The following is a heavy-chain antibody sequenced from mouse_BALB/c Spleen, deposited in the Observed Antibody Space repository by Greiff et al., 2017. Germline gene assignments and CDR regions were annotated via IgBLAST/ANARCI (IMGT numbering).Heavy chain of an antibody. Sequence: EVQLVETGGGLVQPKGSLKLSCAASGFTFNTNAMNWVRQAPGKGLEWVARIRSKSNNYATYYADSVKDRFTISRDDSQSMLYLQMNNLKTEDTAMYYCVRDKDENHFDYWGQGTTLTVSS. CDR3: VRDKDENHFDY. CDR2: IRSKSNNYAT. J-gene: IGHJ2*01. CDR1: GFTFNTNA. V-gene: IGHV10S3*01.